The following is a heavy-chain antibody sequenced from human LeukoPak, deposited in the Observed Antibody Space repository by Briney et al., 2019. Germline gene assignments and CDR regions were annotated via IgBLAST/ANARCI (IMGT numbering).Heavy chain of an antibody. V-gene: IGHV3-21*01. CDR2: ISSSSSYI. D-gene: IGHD5-24*01. CDR3: ARVRRGVGYNLDY. J-gene: IGHJ4*02. Sequence: GRSLRLSCAASGFTFSSYSMNWVRQAPGKGLEWVSSISSSSSYIYYADSVKGRFTISRDNAKNSLYLQMNSLRAEDTAVCYCARVRRGVGYNLDYWGQGTLVTVSS. CDR1: GFTFSSYS.